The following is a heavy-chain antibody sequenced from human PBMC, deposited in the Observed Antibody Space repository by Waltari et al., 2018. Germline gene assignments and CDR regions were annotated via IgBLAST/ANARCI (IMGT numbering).Heavy chain of an antibody. CDR2: INSDGSST. J-gene: IGHJ6*02. Sequence: EEQLVESGGGLVQPGESLRLSCAASGFPFSRYWMAWVRQAPGKGLVWVSRINSDGSSTIYAESVKGRFTISRDNAKNTLYVQMNRLRAEDTAVYYCARVATKTYSSPVPGRPYYYGMDVWGQGTTVTVSS. V-gene: IGHV3-74*01. CDR3: ARVATKTYSSPVPGRPYYYGMDV. D-gene: IGHD6-13*01. CDR1: GFPFSRYW.